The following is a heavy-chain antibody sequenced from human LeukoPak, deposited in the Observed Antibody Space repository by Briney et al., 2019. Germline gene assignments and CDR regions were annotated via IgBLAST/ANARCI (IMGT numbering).Heavy chain of an antibody. CDR1: SGSISSYY. Sequence: PSETLSLTCTVSSGSISSYYWSWIRQPPGKGLEWSGYIYYSGSTNYNPSLKSRVTISVDTSKNQFSLKLSSVTAADTAVYYCARLLQFWFDPWGQGTLVTVSS. CDR2: IYYSGST. V-gene: IGHV4-59*08. J-gene: IGHJ5*02. CDR3: ARLLQFWFDP.